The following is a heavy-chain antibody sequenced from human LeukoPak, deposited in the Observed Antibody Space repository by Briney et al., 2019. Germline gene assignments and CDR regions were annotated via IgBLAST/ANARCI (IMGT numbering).Heavy chain of an antibody. CDR2: IRYDGSNK. V-gene: IGHV3-30*02. CDR3: AKEGLRFFDF. D-gene: IGHD5-12*01. CDR1: GFTFSSYG. Sequence: GGSLRLSCAASGFTFSSYGMHWVRQAPGKGLEWVAFIRYDGSNKYYADSVKGRFTISRDNSKNTLYLQMNSLRSEDTAVYYCAKEGLRFFDFWGQGTLVTVSS. J-gene: IGHJ4*02.